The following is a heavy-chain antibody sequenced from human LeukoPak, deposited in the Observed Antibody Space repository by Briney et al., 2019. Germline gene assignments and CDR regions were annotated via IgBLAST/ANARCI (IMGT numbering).Heavy chain of an antibody. CDR2: LYYSART. J-gene: IGHJ4*03. CDR1: GDSIIRGDYY. CDR3: ARGRYYGDYIDN. V-gene: IGHV4-30-4*01. Sequence: PSEALSLTCIVSGDSIIRGDYYWSWIRQPPGKGLEWIGYLYYSARTSYNPSLHGRVTISIDTFGNQFSLSLSSVTAADTAVNYCARGRYYGDYIDNWGQGTLVTVSS. D-gene: IGHD4-17*01.